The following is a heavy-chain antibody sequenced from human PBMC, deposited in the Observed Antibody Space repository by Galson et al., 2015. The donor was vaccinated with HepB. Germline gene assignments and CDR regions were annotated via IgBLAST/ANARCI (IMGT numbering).Heavy chain of an antibody. D-gene: IGHD6-13*01. CDR3: VRAKSIATTGNNWFDP. CDR1: GYSFTTYW. J-gene: IGHJ5*02. CDR2: IYPGDSDT. Sequence: QSGAEVKKPGESLKISCKGSGYSFTTYWIGWVRQMPGKGLEWMGIIYPGDSDTRYSPSFQGQVTISAAKSISTAYLQWSSLKASDTAMYYCVRAKSIATTGNNWFDPWGQGTLVTVSS. V-gene: IGHV5-51*03.